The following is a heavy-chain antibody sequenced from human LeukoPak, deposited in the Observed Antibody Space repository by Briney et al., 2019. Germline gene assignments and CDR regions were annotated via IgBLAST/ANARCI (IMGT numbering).Heavy chain of an antibody. D-gene: IGHD6-6*01. CDR2: IRNKAYGGTT. J-gene: IGHJ4*02. Sequence: PGGSLRLSCTASGFTFGDYSVSWFRQAPGKGLEWVGFIRNKAYGGTTEYAASVKGRFTISRDDSKSIAYLQMNSLKTEDTAVYYCTRDFSTSSRDYFDYWGQGALVTVSS. CDR1: GFTFGDYS. V-gene: IGHV3-49*03. CDR3: TRDFSTSSRDYFDY.